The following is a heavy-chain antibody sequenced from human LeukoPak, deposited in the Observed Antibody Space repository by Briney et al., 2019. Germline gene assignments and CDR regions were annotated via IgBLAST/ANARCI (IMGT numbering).Heavy chain of an antibody. CDR3: ARGRLPGALTPAVV. CDR2: IYHSGST. Sequence: PSETLSLTCAVPGGSISSGGYSWSWIRQPPGKGLEWIGYIYHSGSTYYNPSLKSRVTISVDRSKNQFSLKLSSVTAADTAVYYCARGRLPGALTPAVVWGQGTTVTVSS. V-gene: IGHV4-30-2*01. J-gene: IGHJ6*02. CDR1: GGSISSGGYS. D-gene: IGHD2-15*01.